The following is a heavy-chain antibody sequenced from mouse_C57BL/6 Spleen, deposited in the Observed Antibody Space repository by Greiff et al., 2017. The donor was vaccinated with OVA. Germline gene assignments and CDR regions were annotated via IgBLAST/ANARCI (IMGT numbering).Heavy chain of an antibody. D-gene: IGHD2-5*01. CDR3: TTSYYSNYVAY. CDR2: IDPEDGDT. Sequence: VHVKQSGAELVRPGASVKLSCTASGFNIKDYYMHWVKQRPEQGLEWIGRIDPEDGDTEYAPKFQGKATMTADTSSNTAYLQLSSLTSEDTAVYYCTTSYYSNYVAYWGQGTLVTVSA. V-gene: IGHV14-1*01. J-gene: IGHJ3*01. CDR1: GFNIKDYY.